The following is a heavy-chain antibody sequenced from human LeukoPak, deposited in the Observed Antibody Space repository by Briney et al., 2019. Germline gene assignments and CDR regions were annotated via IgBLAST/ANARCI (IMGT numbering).Heavy chain of an antibody. D-gene: IGHD6-13*01. Sequence: SETLSLTCAVYGGSFSGYYWSWIRQPPGKGLEWIGEINHSGSTNYNPSLKSRVTISVDTSKNQFSLKLSSVTAADTAVYYCARGRGIAAAATQKYYYYYGMDVWGQGTTVTVSS. CDR1: GGSFSGYY. J-gene: IGHJ6*02. CDR3: ARGRGIAAAATQKYYYYYGMDV. V-gene: IGHV4-34*01. CDR2: INHSGST.